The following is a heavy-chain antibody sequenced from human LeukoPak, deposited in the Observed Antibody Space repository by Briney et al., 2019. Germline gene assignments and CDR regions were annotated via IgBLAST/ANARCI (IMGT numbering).Heavy chain of an antibody. CDR3: ARELGYCSSTSCPFDY. CDR2: IIPIFGTA. Sequence: ASVKVSCKASGGTFSSYAISWVRQAPGQGLEWMGGIIPIFGTANYAQKFQGRVTITADKSTSTAYMELSSLRSEDTAVYYCARELGYCSSTSCPFDYWGQGTLVTVSS. D-gene: IGHD2-2*01. CDR1: GGTFSSYA. V-gene: IGHV1-69*06. J-gene: IGHJ4*02.